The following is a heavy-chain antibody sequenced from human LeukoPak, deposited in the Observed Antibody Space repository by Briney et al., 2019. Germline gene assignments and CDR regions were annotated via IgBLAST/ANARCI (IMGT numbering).Heavy chain of an antibody. D-gene: IGHD6-6*01. J-gene: IGHJ6*03. V-gene: IGHV4-34*01. CDR3: ARQTNYIAARRTYYYYMGV. CDR2: INHSGST. Sequence: PSETLSLTCAVYGGSFSGYYWSWIRQPPGKGLEWIGEINHSGSTNYNPSLKSRVTISVDTSKNQFSLKVSSVTAADTAVYYCARQTNYIAARRTYYYYMGVWAKGTTVTVSS. CDR1: GGSFSGYY.